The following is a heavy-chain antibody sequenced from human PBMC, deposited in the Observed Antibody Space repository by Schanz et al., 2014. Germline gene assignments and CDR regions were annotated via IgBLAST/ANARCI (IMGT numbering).Heavy chain of an antibody. CDR1: GYTFISYG. V-gene: IGHV1-18*01. J-gene: IGHJ6*03. CDR3: ARDHVATTDYDYFFYYLDV. Sequence: QVQLVQSGAEVRKPGASVKVSCKASGYTFISYGISWVRQAPGQGLEWLGWISPYNGNTNYAQKLQGRVTMTADTSTSTAYMDLRSLRSDDTAVYYCARDHVATTDYDYFFYYLDVWATGITVIVSS. CDR2: ISPYNGNT. D-gene: IGHD1-1*01.